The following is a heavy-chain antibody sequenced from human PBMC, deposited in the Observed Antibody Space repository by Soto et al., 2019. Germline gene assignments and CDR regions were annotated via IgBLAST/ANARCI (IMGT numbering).Heavy chain of an antibody. CDR2: ISSSSSYI. V-gene: IGHV3-21*01. CDR3: AREEIYCSSTRCFDYYGLDV. Sequence: GGSLRLSCAASGFTFSRYSLNWVRQAPGRGLEWVSSISSSSSYIYYADSVKGRFTTSRDNAKNSLYLQMNSLRTEDTAVYYCAREEIYCSSTRCFDYYGLDVWGQGTTVTVSS. CDR1: GFTFSRYS. D-gene: IGHD2-2*01. J-gene: IGHJ6*02.